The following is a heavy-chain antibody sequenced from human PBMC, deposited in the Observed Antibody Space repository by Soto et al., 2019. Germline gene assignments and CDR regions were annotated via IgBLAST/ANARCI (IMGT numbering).Heavy chain of an antibody. J-gene: IGHJ6*02. CDR1: GFTFSSYG. V-gene: IGHV3-30*18. CDR3: AKEAYVDTAMVPYYYYGMDV. Sequence: GGSLRLSCAASGFTFSSYGMHWVRQSPGKGLEWVAVISYDGSNKYYADSVKGRFTFSRDNSKNTLYLQMNSLRAEDTAVYYCAKEAYVDTAMVPYYYYGMDVWGQGTTVTVAS. D-gene: IGHD5-18*01. CDR2: ISYDGSNK.